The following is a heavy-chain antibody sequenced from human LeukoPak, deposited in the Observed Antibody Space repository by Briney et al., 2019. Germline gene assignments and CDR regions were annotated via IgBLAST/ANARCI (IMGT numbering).Heavy chain of an antibody. Sequence: GGSLRLSCAASGFTFSSYWMSRVRQAPGKGLEWVANIKQDGSEKYYVDSVKGRFTISRDNAKNSLYLQMNSLRAEDTAVYYCARDPRVVAGYIDYWGQGTLVTVSS. CDR2: IKQDGSEK. CDR1: GFTFSSYW. CDR3: ARDPRVVAGYIDY. J-gene: IGHJ4*02. D-gene: IGHD6-19*01. V-gene: IGHV3-7*01.